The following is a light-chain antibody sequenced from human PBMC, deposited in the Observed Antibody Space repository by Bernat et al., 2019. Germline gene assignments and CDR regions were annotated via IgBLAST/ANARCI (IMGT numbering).Light chain of an antibody. J-gene: IGKJ5*01. V-gene: IGKV1-9*01. CDR2: GAS. CDR3: QHLNNFPIT. Sequence: DIQLTQSPPFLSASVGDRVTITCRASQAIGIYLDWYQQKPGKAPKLPIYGASTLQTGVPSRFSGSGSGTEFTLTISSLQPEDFATFYCQHLNNFPITFGQGTRLEIK. CDR1: QAIGIY.